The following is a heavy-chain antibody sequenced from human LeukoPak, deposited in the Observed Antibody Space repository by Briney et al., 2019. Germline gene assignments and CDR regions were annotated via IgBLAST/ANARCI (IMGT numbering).Heavy chain of an antibody. J-gene: IGHJ6*02. CDR3: AKARLMAAPFYYYGMDV. D-gene: IGHD5-24*01. Sequence: PGGSLRLSCAASGFTFSSYSMNWVRQAPGKGLEWVSGISWNSGAKAYADSVRGRFTISRDNAKNSLYLQMNSLRGEDTALYYCAKARLMAAPFYYYGMDVWGPGTTVTVSS. CDR2: ISWNSGAK. V-gene: IGHV3-9*01. CDR1: GFTFSSYS.